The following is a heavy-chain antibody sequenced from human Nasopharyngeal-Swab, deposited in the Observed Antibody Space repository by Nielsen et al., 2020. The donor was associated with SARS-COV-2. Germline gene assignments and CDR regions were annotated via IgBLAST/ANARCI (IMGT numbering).Heavy chain of an antibody. CDR2: IIPILGIA. V-gene: IGHV1-69*04. J-gene: IGHJ2*01. CDR1: GGTFSSYA. Sequence: SVKVSCKASGGTFSSYAISWVQQAPAQGLEWMGRIIPILGIANYAQKFQGRVTITADKSTSTAYMELSSLRSEDTAVYYCARGDSYGASWYFDLWGRGTLVTVSS. D-gene: IGHD5-18*01. CDR3: ARGDSYGASWYFDL.